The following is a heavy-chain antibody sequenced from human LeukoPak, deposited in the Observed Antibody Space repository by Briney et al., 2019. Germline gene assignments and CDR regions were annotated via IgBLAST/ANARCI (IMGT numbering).Heavy chain of an antibody. CDR2: VYDSEST. Sequence: SETLSLTCTVSGGPISSYYWSWIRQPPGKGLEWIGYVYDSESTNYNPSLKGRVAISLDTSKSQFSLRLTSVTGADSAVYFCARSPRLCSSTSCRYMDVWGKGTTVTVSS. CDR3: ARSPRLCSSTSCRYMDV. D-gene: IGHD2-2*01. V-gene: IGHV4-59*01. J-gene: IGHJ6*03. CDR1: GGPISSYY.